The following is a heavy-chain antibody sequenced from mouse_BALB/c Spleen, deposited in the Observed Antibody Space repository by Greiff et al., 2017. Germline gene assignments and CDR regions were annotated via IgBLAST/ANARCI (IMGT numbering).Heavy chain of an antibody. CDR3: ARGGPDGNYVVFLFDY. V-gene: IGHV14-1*02. CDR2: IDPENGNT. Sequence: VQLQQSGPELVKPGASVKISCKASGYAFSSSWMNWVKQRPEQGLEWIGWIDPENGNTIYDPKFQGKASITADTSSNTAYLQLSSLTSEDTAVYYCARGGPDGNYVVFLFDYWGQGTTLTVSS. CDR1: GYAFSSSW. J-gene: IGHJ2*01. D-gene: IGHD2-1*01.